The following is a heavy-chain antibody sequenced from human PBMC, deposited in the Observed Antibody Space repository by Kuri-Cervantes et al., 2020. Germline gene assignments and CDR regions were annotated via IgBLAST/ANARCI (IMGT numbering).Heavy chain of an antibody. J-gene: IGHJ4*02. V-gene: IGHV4-4*02. CDR3: ARHEWYSNYYFDC. Sequence: GSLRLSCAVSGGSIRSSNWWSWVRQPPGKGLEWIGEIYHTGSTNYNPSLKSRVTISVDTSKNQFSLKLSSVTAADTAVYYCARHEWYSNYYFDCWGQGTLVTVSS. CDR2: IYHTGST. D-gene: IGHD4-11*01. CDR1: GGSIRSSNW.